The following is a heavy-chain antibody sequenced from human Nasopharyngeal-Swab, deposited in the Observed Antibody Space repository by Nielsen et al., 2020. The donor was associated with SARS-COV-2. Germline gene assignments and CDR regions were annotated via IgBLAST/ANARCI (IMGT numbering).Heavy chain of an antibody. CDR2: IYYSGST. D-gene: IGHD3-22*01. Sequence: SETLSLTCTVSGGSISSSSYYWGWIRQPPGKGLEWIGSIYYSGSTYYNPSLKSRVTISVDTSKNQFSLKLSSVTAADTAVYYCARAQSITMIIGAFDIWGQGTMVTVSS. J-gene: IGHJ3*02. CDR3: ARAQSITMIIGAFDI. V-gene: IGHV4-39*07. CDR1: GGSISSSSYY.